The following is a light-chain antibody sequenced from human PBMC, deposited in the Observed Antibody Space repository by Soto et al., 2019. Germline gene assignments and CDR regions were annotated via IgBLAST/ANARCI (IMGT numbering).Light chain of an antibody. J-gene: IGLJ2*01. CDR1: NIGSKS. V-gene: IGLV3-21*04. CDR3: QVWDSRSVV. Sequence: SYELTQPTSVSVAPGKTARITCWGNNIGSKSVHWYQQKPGQAPVLVIYYDSDRPSGIPERFSGSNSGNTATLTISRVEAGDEADYYCQVWDSRSVVFGGGTKLTVL. CDR2: YDS.